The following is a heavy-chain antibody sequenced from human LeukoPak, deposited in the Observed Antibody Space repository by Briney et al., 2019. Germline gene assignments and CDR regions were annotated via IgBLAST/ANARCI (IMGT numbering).Heavy chain of an antibody. Sequence: GGSLRLSCAASGFTVSSNYMSWVRQAPGKGLEWVSVIYSGGSTYYADSVKGRFTISRDNSKNTLYLQMNSLRAEDTAVYYCARVGGGYYYQFDYWGQGTLVTVSS. CDR2: IYSGGST. D-gene: IGHD3-22*01. CDR1: GFTVSSNY. J-gene: IGHJ4*02. V-gene: IGHV3-53*01. CDR3: ARVGGGYYYQFDY.